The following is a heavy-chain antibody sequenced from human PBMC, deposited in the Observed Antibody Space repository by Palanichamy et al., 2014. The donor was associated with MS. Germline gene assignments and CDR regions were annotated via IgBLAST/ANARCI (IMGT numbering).Heavy chain of an antibody. Sequence: QVQLQESGPGLVKPSQTLSLTCTVSGGSINSGGYYWSWIRQPAGKGLEWIGRIDSRGSADYSPHLKSRVTISVDSSKTQFSLKLSSVTAADTAVYYCARGEEFSSGLAYWGQGTLVTVSS. V-gene: IGHV4-61*02. CDR3: ARGEEFSSGLAY. CDR2: IDSRGSA. CDR1: GGSINSGGYY. J-gene: IGHJ4*02. D-gene: IGHD3-22*01.